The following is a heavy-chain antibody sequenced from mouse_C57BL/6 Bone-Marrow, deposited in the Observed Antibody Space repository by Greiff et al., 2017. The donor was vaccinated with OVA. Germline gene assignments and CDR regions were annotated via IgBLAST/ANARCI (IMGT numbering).Heavy chain of an antibody. Sequence: VQLQESGAELVRPGASVTLSCKASGYTFTDYEMHWVKQTPAHGLEWIGAIDPETGGTAYNQKFKGKAILTADKSSSTAYMELRSLTSEDSAVYYCTRELGGYYWYYAMDYWGQGTSVTVSS. J-gene: IGHJ4*01. CDR3: TRELGGYYWYYAMDY. V-gene: IGHV1-15*01. D-gene: IGHD2-3*01. CDR2: IDPETGGT. CDR1: GYTFTDYE.